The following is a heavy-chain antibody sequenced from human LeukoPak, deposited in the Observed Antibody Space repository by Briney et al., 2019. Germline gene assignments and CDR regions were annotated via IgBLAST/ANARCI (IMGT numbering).Heavy chain of an antibody. CDR1: GYTFTSYG. V-gene: IGHV1-18*01. J-gene: IGHJ2*01. Sequence: GASVKVSCKASGYTFTSYGISWVRQAPGQGLEWMGWISAYNGNTNYAQKLQGRVTMTTDTSTSTAYMELRSLRSDDTAVYYCARATSPVEAAGTDWYFDLWGRGTLVTVSS. D-gene: IGHD6-13*01. CDR2: ISAYNGNT. CDR3: ARATSPVEAAGTDWYFDL.